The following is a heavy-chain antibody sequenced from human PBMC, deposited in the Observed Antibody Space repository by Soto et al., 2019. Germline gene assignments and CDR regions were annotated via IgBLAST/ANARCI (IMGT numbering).Heavy chain of an antibody. Sequence: ASVKVSCKASGYTFTSYYMHWVRQAPGQGLEWMGIINPSGGSTSYAQKFQGRVTMTRYTSTSTVYMELSSLRSEDTAVFYFARAMRREPAVAGPIDYWGQGTLVTVSS. CDR1: GYTFTSYY. CDR3: ARAMRREPAVAGPIDY. V-gene: IGHV1-46*01. CDR2: INPSGGST. J-gene: IGHJ4*02. D-gene: IGHD6-19*01.